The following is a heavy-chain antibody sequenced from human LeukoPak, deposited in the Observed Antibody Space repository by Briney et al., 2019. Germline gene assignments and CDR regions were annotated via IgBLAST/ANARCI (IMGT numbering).Heavy chain of an antibody. CDR1: GFTFSSYW. D-gene: IGHD3-3*02. CDR2: INSDGSST. CDR3: ARVSVEYYFDY. Sequence: SGGSLRLSCAASGFTFSSYWMHWVRQAPGKGLVWVSRINSDGSSTSYADSVKGRFTISGDNAKNTLYLQMNSLRAEDTAVYYCARVSVEYYFDYWGQGTLVTVSS. J-gene: IGHJ4*02. V-gene: IGHV3-74*01.